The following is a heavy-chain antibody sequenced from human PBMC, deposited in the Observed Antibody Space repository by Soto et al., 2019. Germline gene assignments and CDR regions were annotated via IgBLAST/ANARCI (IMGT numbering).Heavy chain of an antibody. CDR1: GYTFTSYG. D-gene: IGHD2-15*01. CDR2: ISAYNGNT. J-gene: IGHJ3*02. CDR3: ARDAGSDIVVVVAADAFDI. Sequence: ASVKVSCKASGYTFTSYGISWVRQAPGQGLEWMGWISAYNGNTNYAQKLQGRVTMTTDTSTSTAYMELRSLRSDDTAVYYCARDAGSDIVVVVAADAFDIWGQGTMVTVSS. V-gene: IGHV1-18*01.